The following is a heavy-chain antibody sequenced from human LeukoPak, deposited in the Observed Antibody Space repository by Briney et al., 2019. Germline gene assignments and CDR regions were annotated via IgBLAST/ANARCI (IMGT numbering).Heavy chain of an antibody. D-gene: IGHD3-10*01. J-gene: IGHJ4*02. CDR1: GFTFSSYA. CDR3: ARGPAGVRWRLLADY. Sequence: GGSLRLSCAASGFTFSSYAMHWVRQAPGKGLEYVSAISSNGGSTYYANSVKGRFTISRDNSKNTLYLQMGSLRAEDMAVYYCARGPAGVRWRLLADYWGQGTLVTVSS. V-gene: IGHV3-64*01. CDR2: ISSNGGST.